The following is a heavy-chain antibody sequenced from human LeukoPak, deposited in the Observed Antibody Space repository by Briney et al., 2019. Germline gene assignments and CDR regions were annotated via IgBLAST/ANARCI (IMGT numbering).Heavy chain of an antibody. D-gene: IGHD3-9*01. J-gene: IGHJ3*02. CDR2: IYSGDNT. V-gene: IGHV3-66*01. CDR1: GFTFSSYS. Sequence: GGSLRLSCAASGFTFSSYSMNWVRQAPGKGLEWVSVIYSGDNTYADSVKGRFTISRDNSKNTLYLQMNSLRAEDTAVYYCARVLSLTGYPLDIWGQGTMVTVSS. CDR3: ARVLSLTGYPLDI.